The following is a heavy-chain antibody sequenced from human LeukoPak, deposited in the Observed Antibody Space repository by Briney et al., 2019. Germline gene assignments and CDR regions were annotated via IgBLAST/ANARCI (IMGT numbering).Heavy chain of an antibody. Sequence: SETLSLTCAVYGGSFSGYYWSWIRQPPGKGLEWIGEINHSGSTNYNPSLKSRVTISVDTSKNQFSLKLSSVTAADTAVYYCARDLPSGWYNPGGYFDYWGQGTLVTVSS. V-gene: IGHV4-34*01. CDR1: GGSFSGYY. CDR3: ARDLPSGWYNPGGYFDY. CDR2: INHSGST. D-gene: IGHD6-19*01. J-gene: IGHJ4*02.